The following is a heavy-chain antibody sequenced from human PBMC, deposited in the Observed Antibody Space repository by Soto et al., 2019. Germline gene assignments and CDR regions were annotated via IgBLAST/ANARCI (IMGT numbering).Heavy chain of an antibody. CDR2: IYWDDDK. Sequence: QITLKESGPTLVKPTQTLTLTCTFSGFSLSTSGVGVGWIRQPPGKALEWLALIYWDDDKRYSPSLKSRLTITTKPPKNQVVLTMTKMDPVDTAPYYCAHSRGDYVWGSYRFDSWGQGTLVTVSS. J-gene: IGHJ4*02. CDR3: AHSRGDYVWGSYRFDS. D-gene: IGHD3-16*02. CDR1: GFSLSTSGVG. V-gene: IGHV2-5*02.